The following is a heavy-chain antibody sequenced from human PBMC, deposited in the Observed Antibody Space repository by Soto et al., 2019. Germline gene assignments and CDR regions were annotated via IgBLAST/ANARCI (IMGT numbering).Heavy chain of an antibody. CDR1: GYSFTSYW. CDR3: PSFGFWGQITEHYGIDV. Sequence: PGESLKISSKGSGYSFTSYWIGWVRQKHGKGLEWMEIIYPGDSDTRYSPSFQGQVTISADKSISTAYLQWSSLNASATAMDYFPSFGFWGQITEHYGIDVCAEAPTVTVS. CDR2: IYPGDSDT. D-gene: IGHD3-16*01. V-gene: IGHV5-51*01. J-gene: IGHJ6*02.